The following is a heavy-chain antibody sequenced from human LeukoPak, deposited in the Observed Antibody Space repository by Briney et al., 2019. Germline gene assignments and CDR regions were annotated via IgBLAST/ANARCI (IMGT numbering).Heavy chain of an antibody. V-gene: IGHV3-21*01. CDR2: ISSSSSYI. Sequence: GGSLRLSCAASGFTFSSYSMNWVRQAPGKGLEWVSSISSSSSYIYYADSVKGRFTISRDNAKNTLYLQMNSLRAEDTAVYYCAKESLPTTVVTHLDYWGQGTLVTVSS. CDR1: GFTFSSYS. J-gene: IGHJ4*02. CDR3: AKESLPTTVVTHLDY. D-gene: IGHD4-23*01.